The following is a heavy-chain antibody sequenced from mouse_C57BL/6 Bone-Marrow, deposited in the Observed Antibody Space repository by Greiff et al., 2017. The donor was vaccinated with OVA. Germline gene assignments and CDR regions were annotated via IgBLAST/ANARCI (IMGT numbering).Heavy chain of an antibody. CDR1: GFTFSSYA. Sequence: DVQLVESGGGLVKPGGSLKLSCAASGFTFSSYAMSWVRQTPEKRLEWVATISDGGSYTYYPDNVKGRFTISRDNAKNNLYLQMSHLKSEDTAMYYCARETGSYAMDYWGQGTSVTVSS. V-gene: IGHV5-4*01. CDR2: ISDGGSYT. D-gene: IGHD4-1*01. CDR3: ARETGSYAMDY. J-gene: IGHJ4*01.